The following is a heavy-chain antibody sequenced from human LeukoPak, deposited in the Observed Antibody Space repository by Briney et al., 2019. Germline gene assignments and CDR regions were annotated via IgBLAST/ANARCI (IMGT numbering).Heavy chain of an antibody. V-gene: IGHV3-30*02. CDR2: IRYDGSNK. CDR3: AKDATTVTTFYFDY. CDR1: GFTFSSYG. J-gene: IGHJ4*02. Sequence: PGGSLRLSCAASGFTFSSYGMHWVRQAPGKGLEWVAFIRYDGSNKYYPDSVKGRFTISKTNSKNTLYLQMNSLRAEDTAVYYCAKDATTVTTFYFDYWGQGNLVTVSS. D-gene: IGHD4-17*01.